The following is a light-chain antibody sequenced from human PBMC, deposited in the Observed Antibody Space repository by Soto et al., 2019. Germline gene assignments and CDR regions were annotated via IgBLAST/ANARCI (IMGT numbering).Light chain of an antibody. Sequence: DIQMTQSPSSLSASVGDRVTITCRASQSISNHLNWYQQKVGKAPKLLIYAAITLQSGVPSRFSGSGSGTDFTLTISSLQLEDFATFFCQQSYSTPPWTFGQGTKVEIK. J-gene: IGKJ1*01. CDR1: QSISNH. CDR2: AAI. V-gene: IGKV1-39*01. CDR3: QQSYSTPPWT.